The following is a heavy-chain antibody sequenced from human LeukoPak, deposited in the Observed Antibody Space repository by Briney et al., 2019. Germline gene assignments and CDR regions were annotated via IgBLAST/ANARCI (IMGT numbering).Heavy chain of an antibody. CDR1: GFTFDDYA. V-gene: IGHV3-9*01. CDR2: ISWNSGSI. D-gene: IGHD1-26*01. Sequence: GGSLRLSCAASGFTFDDYAMHWVRQAPGKGLEWVSGISWNSGSIGYADSVKGRFTISRDNAKNSLYLQMNSLRAEDTALYYCAKDSGSYRLTAFDIWGQGTMVTVSS. J-gene: IGHJ3*02. CDR3: AKDSGSYRLTAFDI.